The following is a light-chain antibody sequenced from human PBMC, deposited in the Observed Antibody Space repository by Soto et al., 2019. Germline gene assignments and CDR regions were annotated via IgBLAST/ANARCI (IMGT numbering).Light chain of an antibody. J-gene: IGKJ2*01. CDR1: QSVSSSY. V-gene: IGKV3-20*01. Sequence: EIVLTQSPGTLSLSPGERATLSCRASQSVSSSYLAWYEQKPGQAPRLLIYGESGRATGIPDRFSGSGYGTNFTLNISRLEPEDFAVYYCQQYGSSPIYTFGQGTKLEIK. CDR3: QQYGSSPIYT. CDR2: GES.